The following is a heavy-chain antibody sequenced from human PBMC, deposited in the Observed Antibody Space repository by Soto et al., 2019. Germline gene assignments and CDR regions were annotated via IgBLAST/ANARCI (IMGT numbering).Heavy chain of an antibody. Sequence: GGSLRLSCVGSGFDVTTNCMRWVRQAPGKGLECVSIVCTGGATHYADSVEGRFTISRDRSKNTVLLQMNNVRAEDTAVYYCVRDKSTISGIFPGYWGQGTQVTVSS. CDR3: VRDKSTISGIFPGY. V-gene: IGHV3-53*01. CDR2: VCTGGAT. CDR1: GFDVTTNC. J-gene: IGHJ4*02. D-gene: IGHD3-9*01.